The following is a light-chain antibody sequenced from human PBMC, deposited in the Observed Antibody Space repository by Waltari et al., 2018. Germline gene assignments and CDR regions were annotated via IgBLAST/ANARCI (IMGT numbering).Light chain of an antibody. V-gene: IGKV4-1*01. J-gene: IGKJ1*01. Sequence: DIVMTQSPDSLAVPLGARATINCRSSQSVLHSSTNNNYLAWYQHKVGQPPKLLIYWASTRESGVPDRFSGSGSVTDFTLTISSLQAEDVGLYYCQQYYSTPQTFGQGTKV. CDR1: QSVLHSSTNNNY. CDR3: QQYYSTPQT. CDR2: WAS.